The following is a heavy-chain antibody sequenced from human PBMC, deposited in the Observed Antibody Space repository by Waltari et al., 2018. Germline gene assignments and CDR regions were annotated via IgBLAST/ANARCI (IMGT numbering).Heavy chain of an antibody. Sequence: QVQLVQSGAEVKKPGSSVKVSCKASGGTFSSYAIIWVRQAPGKGLEWMGGFDPEDGETIYAQKFQGRVTMTEDTSTDTAYMELSSLRSEDTAVYYCATGDGIVGAPVGYWGQGTLVTVSS. V-gene: IGHV1-24*01. CDR1: GGTFSSYA. J-gene: IGHJ4*02. CDR3: ATGDGIVGAPVGY. CDR2: FDPEDGET. D-gene: IGHD1-26*01.